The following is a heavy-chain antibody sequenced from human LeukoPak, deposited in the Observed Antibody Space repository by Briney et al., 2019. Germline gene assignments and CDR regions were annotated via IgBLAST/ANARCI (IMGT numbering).Heavy chain of an antibody. D-gene: IGHD5-24*01. V-gene: IGHV4-4*07. CDR2: IYSSGRT. Sequence: PSEPLSLPCTVSGGSISSYYWSWIRQPAGKALEWIGRIYSSGRTEYNPSLKSRVTMSVDTSKNQFYLKLSSVTAADTALYYCARERQGWWLDSWGQGTLVTVSS. J-gene: IGHJ5*01. CDR3: ARERQGWWLDS. CDR1: GGSISSYY.